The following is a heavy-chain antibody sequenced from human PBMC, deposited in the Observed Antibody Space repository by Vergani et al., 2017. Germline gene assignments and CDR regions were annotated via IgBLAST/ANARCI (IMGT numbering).Heavy chain of an antibody. CDR1: GFTLSNYD. D-gene: IGHD3-16*01. V-gene: IGHV3-30*02. J-gene: IGHJ4*02. CDR3: AKHFRGWGIDY. CDR2: IQFDGSNQ. Sequence: QVQLVESGGGVVQRGGSLRLSCATSGFTLSNYDMQWIRQGPGKGLEFVAFIQFDGSNQYYADSVKGRFTLSRDFSKNTLYLQMNSLRTDDTATYYCAKHFRGWGIDYWGQGTQVIV.